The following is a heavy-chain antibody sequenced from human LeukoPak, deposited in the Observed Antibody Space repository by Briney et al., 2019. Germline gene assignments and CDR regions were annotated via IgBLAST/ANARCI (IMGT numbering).Heavy chain of an antibody. D-gene: IGHD5-18*01. J-gene: IGHJ4*02. CDR2: IIPIFDIA. V-gene: IGHV1-69*13. Sequence: SVTVSCKASGGTFSSYAISWVRQAPGQGLEWMGGIIPIFDIANYAQKFQGRVTITADESTSTAYMELSSLRSEDTAVYYCARDNRYSYGLGPPTSVFDYWGQGTLVTVSS. CDR1: GGTFSSYA. CDR3: ARDNRYSYGLGPPTSVFDY.